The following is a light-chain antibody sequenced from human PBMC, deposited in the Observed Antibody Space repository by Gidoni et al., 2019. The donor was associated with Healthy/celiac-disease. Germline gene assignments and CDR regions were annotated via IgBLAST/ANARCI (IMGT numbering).Light chain of an antibody. CDR1: QSVLYSSNNKNY. V-gene: IGKV4-1*01. CDR2: WAS. Sequence: DIVMTQSPDSLAVSLGERATINCKSSQSVLYSSNNKNYLAWYQQKPGQPPKLLIYWASTRESGVPDRFSGRGSGTDFTLTISSLQAEDVAVYYCQQYSSTLITFGQGTRLEIK. CDR3: QQYSSTLIT. J-gene: IGKJ5*01.